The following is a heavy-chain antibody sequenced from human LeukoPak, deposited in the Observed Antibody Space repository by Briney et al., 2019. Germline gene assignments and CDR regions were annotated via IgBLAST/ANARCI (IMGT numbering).Heavy chain of an antibody. CDR3: ACARTGGAYFDY. D-gene: IGHD1-1*01. CDR1: GFIFSRNN. V-gene: IGHV3-48*02. CDR2: ISSSGTTI. J-gene: IGHJ4*02. Sequence: GGSLRLSCAASGFIFSRNNMNWVRQAPGKGLEWVSYISSSGTTIYYADSVKGRFTISRDNAKNSLYLQMNSLRDEDTAVYYCACARTGGAYFDYWGQGTLVTVSS.